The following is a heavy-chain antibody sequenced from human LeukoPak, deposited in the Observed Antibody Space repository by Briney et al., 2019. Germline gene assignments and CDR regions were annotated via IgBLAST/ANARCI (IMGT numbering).Heavy chain of an antibody. CDR2: IYYSGST. Sequence: PSETLSLTCTVSGGSISRGGYYWSWIRQHPGKGLEWVGYIYYSGSTYYNPSLKSRVTISVDTSKNQFSLKLSSVTAADTAVYYCARDPLGYCSSTSCYPGAFDIWGQGTMVTVSS. D-gene: IGHD2-2*01. CDR3: ARDPLGYCSSTSCYPGAFDI. J-gene: IGHJ3*02. CDR1: GGSISRGGYY. V-gene: IGHV4-31*03.